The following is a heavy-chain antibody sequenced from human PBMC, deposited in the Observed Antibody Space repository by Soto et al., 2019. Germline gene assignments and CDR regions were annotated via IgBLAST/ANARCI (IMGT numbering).Heavy chain of an antibody. Sequence: SETLSLTCTVSGGSISSYYWSWIRQPPGKGLEWIGYIYYSGSTNYNPSLKSRVTISVDTPKNQFSLKLSSVTAADTAVYYCAGLDYTLGMDVWGQGTTVTVSS. V-gene: IGHV4-59*01. CDR1: GGSISSYY. J-gene: IGHJ6*02. CDR3: AGLDYTLGMDV. CDR2: IYYSGST. D-gene: IGHD4-4*01.